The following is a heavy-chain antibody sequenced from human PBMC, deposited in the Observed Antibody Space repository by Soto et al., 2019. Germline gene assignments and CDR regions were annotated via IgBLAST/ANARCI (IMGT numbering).Heavy chain of an antibody. CDR2: IWYDGSNK. D-gene: IGHD3-3*01. CDR3: AGDPYYDFWSGSPGGMDV. V-gene: IGHV3-33*01. J-gene: IGHJ6*02. CDR1: GFTFSSYG. Sequence: GGSLRLSCAASGFTFSSYGMHWVRQAPGKGLEWVAVIWYDGSNKYYADSVKGRFTISRDNSKNTLYLQMNSLRAEDTAVYYCAGDPYYDFWSGSPGGMDVWGQGTTVTVSS.